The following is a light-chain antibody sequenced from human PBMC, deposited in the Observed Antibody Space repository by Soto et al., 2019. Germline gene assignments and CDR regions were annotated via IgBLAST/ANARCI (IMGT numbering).Light chain of an antibody. Sequence: EIVLTQSPATLSVSPGERATLSCRATETISTNLAWFQRKPGQPPRLLIYGSSTRATGVPDSFSGSGSVTEFTLLISSLQSEDVALYYCQQYSNWPPAITFGQGTRLEIK. V-gene: IGKV3-15*01. CDR2: GSS. CDR3: QQYSNWPPAIT. CDR1: ETISTN. J-gene: IGKJ5*01.